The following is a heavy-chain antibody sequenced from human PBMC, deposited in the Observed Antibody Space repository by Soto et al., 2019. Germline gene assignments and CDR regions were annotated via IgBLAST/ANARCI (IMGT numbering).Heavy chain of an antibody. D-gene: IGHD1-26*01. CDR1: EFTFSNYA. CDR3: AARTGDSEGAYFFDY. Sequence: GGSLRLSCAASEFTFSNYAMSWVRQAPGKGLEWVSAISYGGGTTYYADSVKGRFTISRDNSKNTLYLQMNSLRAEDTAVYYCAARTGDSEGAYFFDYWGQGTLVTVSS. V-gene: IGHV3-23*01. CDR2: ISYGGGTT. J-gene: IGHJ4*02.